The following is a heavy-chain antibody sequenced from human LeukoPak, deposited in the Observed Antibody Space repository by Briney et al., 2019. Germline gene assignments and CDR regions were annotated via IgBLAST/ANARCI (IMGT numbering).Heavy chain of an antibody. Sequence: SETLSLTCSVSGGSIINYYWSWIRQPPGKGLEWIGYIYYSGSTNYNPSLKSRVTISVDTSNNQFSLQLSSVTAADTAVYYCARRHSSGWPYYFDYWGQGTLVTVSS. D-gene: IGHD6-19*01. J-gene: IGHJ4*02. CDR2: IYYSGST. V-gene: IGHV4-59*01. CDR1: GGSIINYY. CDR3: ARRHSSGWPYYFDY.